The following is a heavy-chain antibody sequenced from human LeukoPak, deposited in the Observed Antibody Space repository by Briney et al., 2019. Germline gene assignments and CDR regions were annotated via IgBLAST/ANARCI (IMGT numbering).Heavy chain of an antibody. CDR2: VYDNGRTNYSGRT. V-gene: IGHV4-59*01. J-gene: IGHJ4*02. Sequence: SETLSLTCGVSGGSMSDSYWSWIRQPPGKGLEWIGFVYDNGRTNYSGRTNYNPSLAGRVTMSMDTSENQFSLKMSSVTAADTAVYFCARGHRYNNGYPYFDSWGQGTLVSVSS. CDR3: ARGHRYNNGYPYFDS. CDR1: GGSMSDSY. D-gene: IGHD5-12*01.